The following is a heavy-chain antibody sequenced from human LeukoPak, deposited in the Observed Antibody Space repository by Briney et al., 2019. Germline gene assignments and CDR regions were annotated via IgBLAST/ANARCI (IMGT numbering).Heavy chain of an antibody. J-gene: IGHJ4*02. V-gene: IGHV3-23*01. D-gene: IGHD2-15*01. CDR3: AKDPLGYCSGSSCFHYFDY. CDR2: VSPSGDST. CDR1: GFTFGGYW. Sequence: PGGSLRLSCAASGFTFGGYWMHWVRQAPGKGLEWVSTVSPSGDSTYYADSVKGRFTISRDNSKNTLYLQMNGLRAEDTAVYYCAKDPLGYCSGSSCFHYFDYWGQGTLVTVSS.